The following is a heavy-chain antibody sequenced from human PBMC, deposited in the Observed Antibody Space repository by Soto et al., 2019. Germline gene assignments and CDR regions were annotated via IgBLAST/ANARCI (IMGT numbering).Heavy chain of an antibody. Sequence: GSLRLLGTDSGSSFSPYAMSWVRQAPGKGLELVSGISAGGGNTYYPASVKGRLTISRDNYKNTIYMKMNNLRVDETAVYYCADGGEWAVNFTYWGQG. CDR3: ADGGEWAVNFTY. CDR2: ISAGGGNT. J-gene: IGHJ4*02. D-gene: IGHD3-16*01. CDR1: GSSFSPYA. V-gene: IGHV3-23*01.